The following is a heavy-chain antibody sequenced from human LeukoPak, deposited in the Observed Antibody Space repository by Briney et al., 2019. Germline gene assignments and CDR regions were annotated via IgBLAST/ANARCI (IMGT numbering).Heavy chain of an antibody. J-gene: IGHJ5*02. CDR2: MPYGENVADNEIP. D-gene: IGHD3-3*01. Sequence: SQTLSLTCIVSVVSISNGGWAWGWIRHPPGKGLEWIGTMPYGENVADNEIPYYNPYLKSRVSISADTSKNQLSLKVNSVTAADAASYYCARLTLTGVGGRGWFDAWGQGTLVIVSS. CDR3: ARLTLTGVGGRGWFDA. CDR1: VVSISNGGWA. V-gene: IGHV4-39*01.